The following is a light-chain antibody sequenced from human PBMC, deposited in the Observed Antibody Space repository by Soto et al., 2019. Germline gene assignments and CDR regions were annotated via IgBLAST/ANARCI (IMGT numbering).Light chain of an antibody. V-gene: IGLV2-8*01. CDR2: EVS. Sequence: QSALTQPPSASGSPGHSVTISCSGTSSDVGGYNYVSWYQHHPGKAPKLMIYEVSKRPSGVPDRFSGSKSGNTASLTVSGLQAEDEADYYCSSYAGSIYVFGTGTKVTVL. J-gene: IGLJ1*01. CDR1: SSDVGGYNY. CDR3: SSYAGSIYV.